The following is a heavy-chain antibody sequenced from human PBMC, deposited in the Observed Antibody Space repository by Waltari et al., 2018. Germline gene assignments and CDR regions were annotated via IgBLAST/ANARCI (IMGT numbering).Heavy chain of an antibody. CDR3: ARRLLVITTQALDWYFDL. CDR2: IIPILGIA. V-gene: IGHV1-69*04. Sequence: QVQLVQSGAEVKKPGSSVKVSCKASGGTFSSYAISWVRQAPGPGLEWMGGIIPILGIANYAQKFQGRVTITADESTSTAYMELSSLRSEDTAVYYCARRLLVITTQALDWYFDLWGRGTLVTVSS. J-gene: IGHJ2*01. CDR1: GGTFSSYA. D-gene: IGHD3-9*01.